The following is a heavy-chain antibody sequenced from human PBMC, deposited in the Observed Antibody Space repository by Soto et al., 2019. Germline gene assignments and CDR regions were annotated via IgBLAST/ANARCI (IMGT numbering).Heavy chain of an antibody. D-gene: IGHD3-3*01. CDR1: GGTFSSYA. Sequence: ASVKVSCRASGGTFSSYAISWVRQAPGQGLEWMGGIIPIFGTANYAQKFQGRVTITADESTSTAYMELSSLRSEDTAVYYCAGAFWSGYYYFEYWGQGTRVTVSS. CDR2: IIPIFGTA. J-gene: IGHJ4*02. CDR3: AGAFWSGYYYFEY. V-gene: IGHV1-69*13.